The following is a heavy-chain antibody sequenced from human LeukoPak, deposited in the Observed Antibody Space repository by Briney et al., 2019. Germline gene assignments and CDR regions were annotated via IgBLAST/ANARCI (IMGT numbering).Heavy chain of an antibody. Sequence: GGSLRLSCAASGFTVSSNYMSWVRQAPGKGLEWVSVIYSGGSTYYADSVKGRFTISRDNSKNTLYLQMNSLRAEDTAVYYCARWRRSPPIVGATVTPSRYFDYWGQGTLVTVSS. J-gene: IGHJ4*02. CDR2: IYSGGST. CDR3: ARWRRSPPIVGATVTPSRYFDY. D-gene: IGHD1-26*01. V-gene: IGHV3-66*01. CDR1: GFTVSSNY.